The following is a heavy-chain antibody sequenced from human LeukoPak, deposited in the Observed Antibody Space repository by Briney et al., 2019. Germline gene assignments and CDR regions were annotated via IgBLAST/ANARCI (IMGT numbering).Heavy chain of an antibody. Sequence: PGGSLRLSCAASGFTFSSYAMHWVRQAPGKGLEWVAVISYDGSNKYYADSVKGRFTISRDNSKNTLYLQMNSLRAEDTAVYYCARVKDYYDSSGYYTNWFDPWGQGTLVTVSS. V-gene: IGHV3-30-3*01. CDR3: ARVKDYYDSSGYYTNWFDP. J-gene: IGHJ5*02. CDR2: ISYDGSNK. D-gene: IGHD3-22*01. CDR1: GFTFSSYA.